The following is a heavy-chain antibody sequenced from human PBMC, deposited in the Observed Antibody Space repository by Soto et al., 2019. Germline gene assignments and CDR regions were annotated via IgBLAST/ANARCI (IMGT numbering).Heavy chain of an antibody. V-gene: IGHV1-24*01. CDR1: GYTLTELS. J-gene: IGHJ5*02. CDR3: ATDQIWGSPVGIGDHNWFDP. D-gene: IGHD3-16*01. CDR2: FDPEDGET. Sequence: GASVKVSCKVSGYTLTELSMHWVRQAPGKGLEWMGGFDPEDGETIYAQKFQGRVTMTEDTSTDTAYMELSSLRSEDTAVYYCATDQIWGSPVGIGDHNWFDPWGQGTLVTVSS.